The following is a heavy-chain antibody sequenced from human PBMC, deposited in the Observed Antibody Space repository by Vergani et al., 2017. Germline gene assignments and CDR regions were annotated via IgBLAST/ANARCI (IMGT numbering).Heavy chain of an antibody. CDR3: ARGLWDCTHIRCSPPSY. CDR1: GFTLGDYA. J-gene: IGHJ4*02. Sequence: EVHLVESGGGLVQPGRSLRLSCSGSGFTLGDYAMTWVRQAPGKGLEWVAFIWSKPYGGTTEYAASVKGRFTISRDDSKSIAYLQMSSLKAEDTAVYYCARGLWDCTHIRCSPPSYWGQGTQVTVSS. V-gene: IGHV3-49*04. CDR2: IWSKPYGGTT. D-gene: IGHD2-8*01.